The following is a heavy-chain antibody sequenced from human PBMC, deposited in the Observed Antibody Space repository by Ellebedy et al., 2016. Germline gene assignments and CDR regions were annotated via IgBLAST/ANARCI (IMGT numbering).Heavy chain of an antibody. CDR1: GFTFSSYA. CDR3: AKTVTDIYYYYGMDV. Sequence: GGSLRLSCAASGFTFSSYAMSWVRQAPGKGLEWVSAISGSGGSTYYADSVKGRFTISRDNSKNTLCLQMNSLRAEDTAVYYCAKTVTDIYYYYGMDVWGQGTTVTVSS. V-gene: IGHV3-23*01. D-gene: IGHD4-17*01. J-gene: IGHJ6*02. CDR2: ISGSGGST.